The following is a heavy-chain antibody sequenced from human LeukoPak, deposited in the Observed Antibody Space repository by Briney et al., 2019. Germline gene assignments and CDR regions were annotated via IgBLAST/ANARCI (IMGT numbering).Heavy chain of an antibody. CDR2: IYYSGST. CDR3: ARAHLGYCSSTSCYYFDY. Sequence: PSETLSLTCTVSGGSISSGDYYWSWIRQPPGKGLEWIGYIYYSGSTYYNPSLKSRVTISVDTSKNQFSLKLSSVTAADTAVYYCARAHLGYCSSTSCYYFDYWGQGTLVTVSS. J-gene: IGHJ4*02. D-gene: IGHD2-2*01. CDR1: GGSISSGDYY. V-gene: IGHV4-30-4*08.